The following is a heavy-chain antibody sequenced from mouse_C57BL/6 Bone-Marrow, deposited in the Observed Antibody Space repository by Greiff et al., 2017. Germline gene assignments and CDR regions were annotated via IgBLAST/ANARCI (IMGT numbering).Heavy chain of an antibody. V-gene: IGHV1-85*01. J-gene: IGHJ4*01. CDR3: ARGHYYGSSFYAMDY. CDR2: IYPRDGST. D-gene: IGHD1-1*01. CDR1: GYTFTSYG. Sequence: VQLQQSGAELARPGASVKLSCKASGYTFTSYGISWVKQRTGQGLEWIGWIYPRDGSTKYNEKFKGKATLTVDTSSSTAYMELHSLTSEDSAVYFCARGHYYGSSFYAMDYWGQGTSVTVSS.